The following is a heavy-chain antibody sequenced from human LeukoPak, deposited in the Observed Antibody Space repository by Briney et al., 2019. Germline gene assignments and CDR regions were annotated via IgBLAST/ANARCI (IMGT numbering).Heavy chain of an antibody. J-gene: IGHJ3*02. V-gene: IGHV3-7*01. CDR1: GFTFNNYV. CDR2: IKEDGAAE. D-gene: IGHD3-10*01. CDR3: ATETWFHFNI. Sequence: PGGSLRLSCVASGFTFNNYVLNWVRQAPGQGLESVAKIKEDGAAEYYADSVKGRFTISRDNAKNSLYLEMNSLRAEDTALYFCATETWFHFNIWGQGTTVTVSS.